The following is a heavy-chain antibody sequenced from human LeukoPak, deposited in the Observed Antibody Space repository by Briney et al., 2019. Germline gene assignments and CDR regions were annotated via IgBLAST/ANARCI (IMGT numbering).Heavy chain of an antibody. D-gene: IGHD5/OR15-5a*01. Sequence: PGGSLRLSCAGSGFTFSSYAVHWVRQAPGKGLEWVAVISYDGSNKYYADSVRGRFTISRDNSKNRLYLQMSDLRAEDTAVYFCARSVSGVWLFDYWGRGTLVTVSS. J-gene: IGHJ4*02. V-gene: IGHV3-30-3*01. CDR2: ISYDGSNK. CDR1: GFTFSSYA. CDR3: ARSVSGVWLFDY.